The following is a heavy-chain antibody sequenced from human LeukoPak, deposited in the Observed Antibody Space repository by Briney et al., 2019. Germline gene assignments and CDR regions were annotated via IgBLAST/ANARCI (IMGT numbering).Heavy chain of an antibody. D-gene: IGHD5-18*01. CDR1: GNTFTSYG. CDR3: ARDWAVNKYGYSYPYCERVAFDI. J-gene: IGHJ3*02. V-gene: IGHV1-18*01. CDR2: ISAYNGNT. Sequence: ASVKVSXKASGNTFTSYGISWVRQAPGQGLEWMGWISAYNGNTNYAQKLQGRGTMTTDTSTSTAYMELRSLRSDDTAVYYCARDWAVNKYGYSYPYCERVAFDIWGQGTMVTVSS.